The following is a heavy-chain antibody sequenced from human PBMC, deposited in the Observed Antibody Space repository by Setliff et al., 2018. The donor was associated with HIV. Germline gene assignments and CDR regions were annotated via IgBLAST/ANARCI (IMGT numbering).Heavy chain of an antibody. J-gene: IGHJ3*01. CDR1: GGTFSNYA. CDR3: AKGPNLEDAFDF. CDR2: IIPIVDIT. Sequence: RASVKVSCKASGGTFSNYAFSWVRQAPGQGLEWMGGIIPIVDITKSTQKFRDRVTFTADESTKTAQMELSGLTFEDTAVYYCAKGPNLEDAFDFWGQGTVVTVSS. D-gene: IGHD2-8*01. V-gene: IGHV1-69*10.